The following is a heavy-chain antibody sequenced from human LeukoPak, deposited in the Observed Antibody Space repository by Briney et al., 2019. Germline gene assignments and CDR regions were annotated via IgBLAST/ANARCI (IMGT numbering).Heavy chain of an antibody. V-gene: IGHV4-59*08. D-gene: IGHD1-14*01. Sequence: PSETLSLTCTVFGGSISSYYWSWIRQPPGKGLEWIGYIYYSGSTKYNPSLKSRATISVDTSKNQFFLKLSSVTAADTAVYYCARGPRNDPWGQGTLVTVSS. CDR1: GGSISSYY. J-gene: IGHJ5*02. CDR2: IYYSGST. CDR3: ARGPRNDP.